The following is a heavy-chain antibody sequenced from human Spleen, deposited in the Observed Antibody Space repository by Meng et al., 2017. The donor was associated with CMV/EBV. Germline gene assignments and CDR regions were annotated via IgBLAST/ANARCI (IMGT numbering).Heavy chain of an antibody. D-gene: IGHD2-2*02. V-gene: IGHV1-69*05. CDR3: AGVGECSGITCYTGDYGSSPRFDH. J-gene: IGHJ4*02. CDR2: ILPLFGTA. Sequence: SWVRQAPGQRVEWVGEILPLFGTANYAQKFQGRVTITTDASTGTAYMDVGSLRSEDTAVYYCAGVGECSGITCYTGDYGSSPRFDHWGQGTLVTVSS.